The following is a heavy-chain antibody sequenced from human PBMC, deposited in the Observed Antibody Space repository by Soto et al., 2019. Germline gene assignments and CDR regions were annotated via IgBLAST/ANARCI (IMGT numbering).Heavy chain of an antibody. CDR2: IYYSGST. CDR3: ARGVYSYGPTTHFDY. V-gene: IGHV4-59*01. Sequence: QVQLQESGPGLVKPSETLSLTCTVSGGSISSYYWSWIRQPPGKGLEWIGYIYYSGSTNYNPSLKSRVTISVDTSKNQFSLKLSSVTAADTAVYYCARGVYSYGPTTHFDYWGQGTLVTVSS. J-gene: IGHJ4*02. D-gene: IGHD5-18*01. CDR1: GGSISSYY.